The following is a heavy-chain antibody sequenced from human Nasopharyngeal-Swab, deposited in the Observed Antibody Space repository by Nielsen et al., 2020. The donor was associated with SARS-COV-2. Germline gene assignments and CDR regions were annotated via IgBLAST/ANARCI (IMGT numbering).Heavy chain of an antibody. CDR3: ARLLSGTKPPHDAFDI. V-gene: IGHV4-59*08. Sequence: SETLSLTCTVSGGSISSYYWSWIRQPPGKGLEWIGHIFYSGSTNYNPSLKSRVTISIDTSRNQFSLKLSSVTAADTAVYYCARLLSGTKPPHDAFDIWGQGTMVIVSS. CDR1: GGSISSYY. CDR2: IFYSGST. D-gene: IGHD1-26*01. J-gene: IGHJ3*02.